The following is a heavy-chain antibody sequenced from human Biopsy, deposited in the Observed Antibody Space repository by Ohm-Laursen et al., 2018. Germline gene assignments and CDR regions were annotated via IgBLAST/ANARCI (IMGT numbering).Heavy chain of an antibody. Sequence: SETLSLTCTVSGDSVTKYYWSWIRQPQGQGLEWIGHIYYSVMTNYNPSLQSRVSITVDTSRNQVSLPLSSVTAADTAVYYCARDSGILNYGDFKYYHYYGMDVWGQGTKVTVSS. V-gene: IGHV4-59*02. CDR3: ARDSGILNYGDFKYYHYYGMDV. CDR2: IYYSVMT. J-gene: IGHJ6*02. CDR1: GDSVTKYY. D-gene: IGHD4-17*01.